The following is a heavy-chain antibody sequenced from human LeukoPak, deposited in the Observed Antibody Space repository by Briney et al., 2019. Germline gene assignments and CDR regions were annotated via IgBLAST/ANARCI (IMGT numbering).Heavy chain of an antibody. D-gene: IGHD6-19*01. V-gene: IGHV3-74*01. Sequence: PGGSLRLSCAASGFTFSSYWMHWVRQAPGKGLVWVSRINSDGSNTNYADSVKGRFTISRDNAKNTLYLQMNSLRAEDMAVFYCARVRDISGHWGFLDYWGQGTLVTVSS. J-gene: IGHJ4*02. CDR2: INSDGSNT. CDR3: ARVRDISGHWGFLDY. CDR1: GFTFSSYW.